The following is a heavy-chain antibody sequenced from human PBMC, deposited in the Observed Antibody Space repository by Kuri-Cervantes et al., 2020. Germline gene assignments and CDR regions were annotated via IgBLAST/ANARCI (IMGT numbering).Heavy chain of an antibody. J-gene: IGHJ4*02. CDR1: GFTFSSYS. CDR2: ISSSSSYI. Sequence: GESLKISCAASGFTFSSYSMNWVRQAPGKGLEWVSSISSSSSYIYYADSVKGRFTISRDNAKNSLYLQMNSLRAEDTAVYYCARISRWTRFDSWGQGTLVTVSS. CDR3: ARISRWTRFDS. D-gene: IGHD6-13*01. V-gene: IGHV3-21*04.